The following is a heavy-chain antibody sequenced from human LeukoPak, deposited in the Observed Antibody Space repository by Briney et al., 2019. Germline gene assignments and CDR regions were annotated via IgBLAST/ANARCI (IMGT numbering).Heavy chain of an antibody. CDR1: GGSFSGYY. J-gene: IGHJ4*02. CDR3: ARRPSYYDFWSGQED. V-gene: IGHV4-34*01. D-gene: IGHD3-3*01. Sequence: SETLSLTCAVYGGSFSGYYWSWIRQPPGKGLEWIGEINHSGSTNYNPSLKSRVTISVDTSKNQFSLKLSSVTAADTAVYYCARRPSYYDFWSGQEDWGQGTLVTVSP. CDR2: INHSGST.